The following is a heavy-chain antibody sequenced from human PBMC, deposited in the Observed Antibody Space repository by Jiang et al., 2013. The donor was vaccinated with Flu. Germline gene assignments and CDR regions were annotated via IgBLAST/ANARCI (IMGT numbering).Heavy chain of an antibody. D-gene: IGHD5-12*01. Sequence: SYAMNWVRQAPGQGLEWMGWINTNTGNPTFAQGFTGRFVFSLDTSVTTAYLQISSLRAEDTAVYYCARAGIGTGIEATTHFDYWGRGTLVSVSS. CDR3: ARAGIGTGIEATTHFDY. V-gene: IGHV7-4-1*02. J-gene: IGHJ4*02. CDR2: INTNTGNP. CDR1: SYA.